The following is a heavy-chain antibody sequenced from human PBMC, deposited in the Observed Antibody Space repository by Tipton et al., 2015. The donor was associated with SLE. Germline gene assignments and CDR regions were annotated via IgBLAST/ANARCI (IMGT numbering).Heavy chain of an antibody. D-gene: IGHD4-11*01. Sequence: TLSLTCTVSGGSFSSVVHFWSWIRQLSGKGLEWIGKIENSGTTYYNPSLKSRLTMSVDTSKKHFSLNLSSVTAADTAVYYCARHETAYNDYLQFDYWGQGALVTVSS. J-gene: IGHJ4*02. CDR3: ARHETAYNDYLQFDY. V-gene: IGHV4-31*03. CDR1: GGSFSSVVHF. CDR2: IENSGTT.